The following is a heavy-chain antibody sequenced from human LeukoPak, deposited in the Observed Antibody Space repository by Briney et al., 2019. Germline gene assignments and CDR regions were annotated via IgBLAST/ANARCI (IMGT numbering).Heavy chain of an antibody. V-gene: IGHV3-48*04. CDR1: GFTFSSYS. Sequence: GGSLRLSCAASGFTFSSYSMNWVRQAPGKGLEWVSYISSSSSTIYYADSVKGRFTISRDNAKNSLYLQMNSLRAEDTAVYYCARDPREYSSSWYGPDYWGQGTLVTVSS. CDR3: ARDPREYSSSWYGPDY. J-gene: IGHJ4*02. D-gene: IGHD6-13*01. CDR2: ISSSSSTI.